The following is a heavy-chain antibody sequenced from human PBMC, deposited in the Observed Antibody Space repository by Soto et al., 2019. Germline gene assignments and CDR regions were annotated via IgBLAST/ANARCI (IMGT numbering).Heavy chain of an antibody. Sequence: DVQLLESGGGLVQPGGSLRLSCAASGFTFSSYAMSWVRQAPGKGLEWVSAISATGGSAFYADSVKGRFTISRDNSKNTVFLQIDSLVTEHTAVYYCAKGTTAVYCFDFWGQGTLVTVSS. D-gene: IGHD2-15*01. J-gene: IGHJ4*02. CDR1: GFTFSSYA. CDR3: AKGTTAVYCFDF. CDR2: ISATGGSA. V-gene: IGHV3-23*01.